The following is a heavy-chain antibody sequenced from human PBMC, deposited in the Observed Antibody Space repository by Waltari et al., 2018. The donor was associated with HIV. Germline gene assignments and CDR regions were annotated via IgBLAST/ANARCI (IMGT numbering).Heavy chain of an antibody. Sequence: EVQLLESGGDLVQAGGSLRLSCAAAGFFFRNNAMSWVRQDPGKGLEWVSSISGNGRDTNYAASVKGRFTISRDNSKNILYLQMNSLQAEDTAVYFCAGGFSHVLDYWGQGTLVTVSS. CDR2: ISGNGRDT. J-gene: IGHJ4*02. D-gene: IGHD5-18*01. V-gene: IGHV3-23*01. CDR3: AGGFSHVLDY. CDR1: GFFFRNNA.